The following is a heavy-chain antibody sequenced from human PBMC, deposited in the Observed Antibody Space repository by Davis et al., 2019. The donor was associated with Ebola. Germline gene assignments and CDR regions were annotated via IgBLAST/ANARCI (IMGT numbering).Heavy chain of an antibody. CDR1: GYTFTDYN. V-gene: IGHV1-2*06. J-gene: IGHJ4*02. CDR2: VILKSGAT. Sequence: ASVQVSCKASGYTFTDYNIHWLRQAPGQGLEWLGRVILKSGATNYALKSQGRVTMTRDTSNSTVYMELSSLRYDDTADYYCARGHNYAHEYWGQGTLVTVSS. D-gene: IGHD4-11*01. CDR3: ARGHNYAHEY.